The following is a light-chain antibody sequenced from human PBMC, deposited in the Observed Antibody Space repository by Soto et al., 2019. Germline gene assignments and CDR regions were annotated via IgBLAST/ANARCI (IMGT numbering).Light chain of an antibody. J-gene: IGLJ1*01. V-gene: IGLV2-23*01. CDR1: SSDVGSYNL. Sequence: QSVLTQPASVSGSPGQSITSSCTGTSSDVGSYNLVSWYQQHPGKAPKLMIYEGNTRPSGVSNRFSGSKSANTASLTISGLQTEDEADYYCCSYAGTNTFVFGTGTKVTVL. CDR3: CSYAGTNTFV. CDR2: EGN.